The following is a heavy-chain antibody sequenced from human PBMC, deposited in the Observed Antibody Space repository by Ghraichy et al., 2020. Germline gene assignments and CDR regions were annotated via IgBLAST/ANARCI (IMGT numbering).Heavy chain of an antibody. D-gene: IGHD2-2*01. J-gene: IGHJ6*02. CDR2: IRSKAYGGTT. CDR1: GFTFGDYA. V-gene: IGHV3-49*03. Sequence: GGSLRLSCTASGFTFGDYAMSWFRQAPGKGLEWVGFIRSKAYGGTTEYAASVKGRFTISRDDSKSIAYLQMNSLKTEDTAVYYCTRECSSTSCGGMDVWGQGTTVTVSS. CDR3: TRECSSTSCGGMDV.